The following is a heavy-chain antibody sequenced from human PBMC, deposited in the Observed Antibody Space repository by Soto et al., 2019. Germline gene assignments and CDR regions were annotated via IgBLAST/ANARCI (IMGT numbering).Heavy chain of an antibody. J-gene: IGHJ4*02. CDR3: ARESTVVEVAASYFDY. D-gene: IGHD2-15*01. Sequence: KPSETLSLTCTVSGGSISSGGYYWSWIRQHPGKGLEWIGYIYYSGSTYYNPSLKSRVTISVDTSKNQFSLKLSSVTAADTAVYYCARESTVVEVAASYFDYWGQGTQVTVSS. V-gene: IGHV4-31*03. CDR2: IYYSGST. CDR1: GGSISSGGYY.